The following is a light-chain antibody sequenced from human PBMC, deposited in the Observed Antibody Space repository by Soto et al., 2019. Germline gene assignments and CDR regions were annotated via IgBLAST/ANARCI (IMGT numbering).Light chain of an antibody. CDR2: DAS. V-gene: IGKV3-20*01. CDR1: QSVSSSY. CDR3: QQSAGSPRT. J-gene: IGKJ2*01. Sequence: EIVLTQSPGTLSLSPGERATLSCRASQSVSSSYLAGYQQKPGQAPRLLIYDASNRATGIPDRFSGSGSGTDFTLTISRLEPEDFAVYYCQQSAGSPRTFGPGTKLDIK.